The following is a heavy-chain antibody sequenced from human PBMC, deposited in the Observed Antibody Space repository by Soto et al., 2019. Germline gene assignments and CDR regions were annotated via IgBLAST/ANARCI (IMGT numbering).Heavy chain of an antibody. J-gene: IGHJ2*01. CDR3: AGIRYGDSVLAFLLQRSLDL. Sequence: APGQRLEWMGWINAGNGNTKYSQKFQGRVTITRDTSASTAYMELSSLRSEDTAVYYCAGIRYGDSVLAFLLQRSLDL. CDR2: INAGNGNT. D-gene: IGHD2-21*02. V-gene: IGHV1-3*01.